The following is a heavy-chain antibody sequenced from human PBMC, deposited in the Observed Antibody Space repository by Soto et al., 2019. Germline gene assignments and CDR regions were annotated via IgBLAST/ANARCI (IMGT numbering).Heavy chain of an antibody. Sequence: EVQLVESGGGLVQPGGSLRLSCVASGFTFNSYWMSWVRQAPGKGLEWVADIKEDGSAQYSVDSVKGRFAISRDNAKNSVYVQMNSLRPEDTAVYYCARPPVCAFSSSCYRSQLYGMDVWGQGATVTVSS. V-gene: IGHV3-7*01. CDR1: GFTFNSYW. J-gene: IGHJ6*02. D-gene: IGHD6-13*01. CDR2: IKEDGSAQ. CDR3: ARPPVCAFSSSCYRSQLYGMDV.